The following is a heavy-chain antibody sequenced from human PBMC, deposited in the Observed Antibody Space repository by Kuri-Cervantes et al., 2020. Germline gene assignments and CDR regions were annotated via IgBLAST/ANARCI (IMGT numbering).Heavy chain of an antibody. Sequence: ASVKVSCKASGYTFTGYYMHWVRQAPGQGLEWMGWINPNSGGTNYAQKFQGWVTMTRDQSISTAYMELRSLRSEDTAMYYCASSFRGIDAFDIWGQGTMVTVSS. V-gene: IGHV1-2*04. J-gene: IGHJ3*02. CDR2: INPNSGGT. CDR1: GYTFTGYY. CDR3: ASSFRGIDAFDI. D-gene: IGHD3-16*01.